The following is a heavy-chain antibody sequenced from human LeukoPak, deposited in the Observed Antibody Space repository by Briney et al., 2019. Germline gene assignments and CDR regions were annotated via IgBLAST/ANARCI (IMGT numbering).Heavy chain of an antibody. J-gene: IGHJ5*02. Sequence: SVKVSCKASGGTFSSYAISWVRQAPGQGLEWMGGIIPIFGTASYAQKFQGRVTITTDESTSTAYMELSSLRSEDTAVYYCARVISGARYTYYDFWSGYFTEPNWFDPWGQGTLVTVSS. D-gene: IGHD3-3*01. CDR2: IIPIFGTA. V-gene: IGHV1-69*05. CDR3: ARVISGARYTYYDFWSGYFTEPNWFDP. CDR1: GGTFSSYA.